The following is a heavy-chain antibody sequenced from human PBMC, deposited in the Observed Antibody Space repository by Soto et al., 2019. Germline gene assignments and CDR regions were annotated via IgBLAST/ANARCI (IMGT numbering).Heavy chain of an antibody. D-gene: IGHD6-13*01. Sequence: QVQLVQSGAEVKKPGASVKVSCKASGYTFTSYDINWVRQATGQGLEWMGWMNPNSGNTGYAKKFQGIVTMTRNTSISTAYMELSSLRSEDTAVYYCAREHSSSWRFDYWGQGTLVTVSS. CDR2: MNPNSGNT. J-gene: IGHJ4*02. CDR3: AREHSSSWRFDY. V-gene: IGHV1-8*01. CDR1: GYTFTSYD.